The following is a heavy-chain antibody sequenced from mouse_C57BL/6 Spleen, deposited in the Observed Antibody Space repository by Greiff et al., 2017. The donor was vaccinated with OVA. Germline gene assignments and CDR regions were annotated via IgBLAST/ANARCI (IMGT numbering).Heavy chain of an antibody. V-gene: IGHV1-52*01. Sequence: VQLQQPGAKLVRPGSSVKLSCKASGYTFTSYWMHWVKQRPIQGLEWIGNIDPSDSETHYNQKFKDKATLTVDKSSSTAYMQLSSLTSEDSAVYYCALYSNYSSWFAYWGQGTLVTVSA. J-gene: IGHJ3*01. D-gene: IGHD2-5*01. CDR2: IDPSDSET. CDR1: GYTFTSYW. CDR3: ALYSNYSSWFAY.